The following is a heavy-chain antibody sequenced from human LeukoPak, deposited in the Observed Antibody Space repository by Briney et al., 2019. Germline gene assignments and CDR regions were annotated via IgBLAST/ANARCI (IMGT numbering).Heavy chain of an antibody. D-gene: IGHD2-21*02. Sequence: SETLSLTCTVSGGSISSSSHYWGWIRQPPGKGLEWIGSIHYSRSTYYNPSLKSRLTISVDTSKNQFSLKLSSVTAADTAVYYCARQYCGGGDCLGENFDFWGQGTLVTVSS. CDR3: ARQYCGGGDCLGENFDF. CDR1: GGSISSSSHY. J-gene: IGHJ4*02. V-gene: IGHV4-39*01. CDR2: IHYSRST.